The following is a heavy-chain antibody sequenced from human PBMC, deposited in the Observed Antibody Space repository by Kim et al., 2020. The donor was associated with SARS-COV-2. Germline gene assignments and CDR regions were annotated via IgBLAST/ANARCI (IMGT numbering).Heavy chain of an antibody. Sequence: ASVKVSCKASGYPFTTYAMHWVRQAPGQRLEWMGWINAGNGKTKNSQNFQGRLTITRDTSVSTAYMELSSLRSEDTAVYYCARDGIGGSFENWGKGTLVT. D-gene: IGHD3-16*01. CDR1: GYPFTTYA. V-gene: IGHV1-3*01. CDR3: ARDGIGGSFEN. J-gene: IGHJ4*02. CDR2: INAGNGKT.